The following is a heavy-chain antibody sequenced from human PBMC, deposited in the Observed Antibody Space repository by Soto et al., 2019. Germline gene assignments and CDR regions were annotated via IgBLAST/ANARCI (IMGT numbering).Heavy chain of an antibody. D-gene: IGHD2-15*01. CDR2: ISSSSSTI. J-gene: IGHJ5*02. V-gene: IGHV3-48*01. CDR1: GFTFSSYS. Sequence: PGGSLRLSCAASGFTFSSYSMNWVRQAPGKGLEWVSYISSSSSTIYYADSVKGRFTISRDNSKNTLYLQMNSLRAEDTAVYYCAKDYGYCSGGSCSSSGWFAPWGQGTLVTVSS. CDR3: AKDYGYCSGGSCSSSGWFAP.